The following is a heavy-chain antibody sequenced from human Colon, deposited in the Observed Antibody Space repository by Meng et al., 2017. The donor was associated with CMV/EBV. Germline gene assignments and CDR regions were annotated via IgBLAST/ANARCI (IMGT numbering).Heavy chain of an antibody. Sequence: SETLSLTCSVSGGSITTFYWNWIRQSPEKGLEWIGHIYYTGTTKYNPSFESRVTISVDTSKNTFSLTLNTVTAAVTAVYFCARGRSGYSNVFEHWGQGTLVTVSS. V-gene: IGHV4-59*01. J-gene: IGHJ4*02. CDR3: ARGRSGYSNVFEH. CDR2: IYYTGTT. D-gene: IGHD3-3*01. CDR1: GGSITTFY.